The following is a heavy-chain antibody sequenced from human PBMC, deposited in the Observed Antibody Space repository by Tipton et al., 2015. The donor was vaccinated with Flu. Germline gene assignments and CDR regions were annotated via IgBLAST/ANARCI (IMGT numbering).Heavy chain of an antibody. V-gene: IGHV4-59*07. D-gene: IGHD4-17*01. CDR2: IYYSGST. Sequence: TLSLTCTVSGGSISSYYWSWIRQPPGKGLEWIGYIYYSGSTNYNPSLKNRVTISVDTSKNQFSLKLSSVTAADTVVYYCARYDYGDHSAFDIWGQGTMVTVSS. J-gene: IGHJ3*02. CDR1: GGSISSYY. CDR3: ARYDYGDHSAFDI.